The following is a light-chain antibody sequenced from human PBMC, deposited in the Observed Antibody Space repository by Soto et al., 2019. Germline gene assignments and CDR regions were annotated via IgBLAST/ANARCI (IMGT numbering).Light chain of an antibody. Sequence: EIVLTQSPATLSFSLGERATLSCRASQSVGNHLAWYQQKPGQAPRLLIYDASNRATGIPARFSGGRSGTDFTLTISSLEPEDFAIYYCQQRDSWPPFTFGPGTKVDIK. CDR3: QQRDSWPPFT. J-gene: IGKJ3*01. V-gene: IGKV3-11*01. CDR1: QSVGNH. CDR2: DAS.